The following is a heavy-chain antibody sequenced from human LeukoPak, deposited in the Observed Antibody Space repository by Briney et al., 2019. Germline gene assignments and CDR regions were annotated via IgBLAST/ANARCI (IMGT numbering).Heavy chain of an antibody. J-gene: IGHJ5*02. V-gene: IGHV3-72*01. Sequence: GGSLRLSCAASGFTFSDHYMDWVRQAPGKGLEWVGRTRNKANSYTTEYAASVKGRFTNSRDDSKNSLYLQMNSLKTENTAVYYCARVAAAAKKGDWFDPWGQGTLVTVSS. CDR3: ARVAAAAKKGDWFDP. CDR1: GFTFSDHY. CDR2: TRNKANSYTT. D-gene: IGHD6-13*01.